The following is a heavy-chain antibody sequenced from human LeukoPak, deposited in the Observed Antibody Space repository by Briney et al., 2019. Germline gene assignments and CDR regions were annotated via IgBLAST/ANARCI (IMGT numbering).Heavy chain of an antibody. CDR3: TTDLPSYDYVWGSYAFDI. J-gene: IGHJ3*02. V-gene: IGHV3-15*07. Sequence: GGSLRLSCAASGFTFSNAWMNWVRQAPGKGLEWVGRIKSKTDGGTTDYAAPVKGRFTISRDDSKNTLYLQMNSLKTEDTAVYYCTTDLPSYDYVWGSYAFDIWGQGTMVTVFS. CDR2: IKSKTDGGTT. D-gene: IGHD3-16*01. CDR1: GFTFSNAW.